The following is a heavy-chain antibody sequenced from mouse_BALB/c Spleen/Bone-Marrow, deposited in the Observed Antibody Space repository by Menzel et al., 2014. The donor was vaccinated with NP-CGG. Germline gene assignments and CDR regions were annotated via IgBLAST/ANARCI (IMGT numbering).Heavy chain of an antibody. V-gene: IGHV1S127*01. CDR2: IDPTNSET. CDR3: ARTVQRRRAMDY. J-gene: IGHJ4*01. CDR1: DYTFTSYW. Sequence: VHLVESGPDLVRPGASVKMSCKASDYTFTSYWMHWVKQRPGQGLEWFGMIDPTNSETRLNQEFKDKAILNVDKSSNTVYMHLSSLTSEDSAVYYCARTVQRRRAMDYWGQGSSVTVSS.